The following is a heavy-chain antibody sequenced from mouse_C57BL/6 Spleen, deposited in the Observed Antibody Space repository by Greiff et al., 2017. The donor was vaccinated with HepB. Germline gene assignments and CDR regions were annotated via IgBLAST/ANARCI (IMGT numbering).Heavy chain of an antibody. V-gene: IGHV1-52*01. J-gene: IGHJ4*01. CDR3: ARRGTIKDAMDY. CDR1: GYNFTSYC. CDR2: IDPSDSET. Sequence: QVQLQQPGAELVRPGSSVKLSCTASGYNFTSYCMHWVKQRPKQGLEWIGNIDPSDSETHYNQKFKDKATLTEDKSSSTAYMQLSSLTSEDSAVYYCARRGTIKDAMDYRGQGPSVTVAS. D-gene: IGHD2-14*01.